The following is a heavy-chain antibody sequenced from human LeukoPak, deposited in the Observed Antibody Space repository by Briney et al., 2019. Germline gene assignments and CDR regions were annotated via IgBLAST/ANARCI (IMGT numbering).Heavy chain of an antibody. Sequence: SETLSLTCTVSGGSISSYYWSWIRQTPGKGLEWIGYIYYSGSTNYNPSLKSRVTISVDTSKNQFSLKLSSVTAADTAVYYCARGQLGGSYYYYYMDVWGKGSTVTVSS. J-gene: IGHJ6*03. CDR1: GGSISSYY. CDR2: IYYSGST. D-gene: IGHD7-27*01. V-gene: IGHV4-59*01. CDR3: ARGQLGGSYYYYYMDV.